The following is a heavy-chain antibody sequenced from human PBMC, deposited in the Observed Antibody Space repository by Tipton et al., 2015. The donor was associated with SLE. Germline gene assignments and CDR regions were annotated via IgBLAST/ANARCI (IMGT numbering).Heavy chain of an antibody. CDR1: GDSISSGGHY. J-gene: IGHJ6*02. CDR3: ASHIGAAGIGFYPMDV. Sequence: TLSLTCTVSGDSISSGGHYWSWIRHLPGKGLDWLGYIYNSGSPYYNPSLQSRLLMSVDSSKNQFSLRLDSMTAADTAVYYCASHIGAAGIGFYPMDVWGQGTMVNVS. V-gene: IGHV4-31*03. CDR2: IYNSGSP. D-gene: IGHD6-13*01.